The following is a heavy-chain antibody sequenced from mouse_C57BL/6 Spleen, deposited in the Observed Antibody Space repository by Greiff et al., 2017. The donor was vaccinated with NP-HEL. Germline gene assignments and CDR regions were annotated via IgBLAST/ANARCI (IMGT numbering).Heavy chain of an antibody. CDR2: ISYDGSN. Sequence: EVQLQQSGPGLVKPSQSLSLTCSVTGYSITSGYYWNWIRQFPGNKLEWMGYISYDGSNNYNPSLKNRISITRDTSKNQFFLKLNSVTTEDTATYYCARVYYGYDLLFDYWGQGTTLTVSS. CDR1: GYSITSGYY. V-gene: IGHV3-6*01. D-gene: IGHD2-2*01. CDR3: ARVYYGYDLLFDY. J-gene: IGHJ2*01.